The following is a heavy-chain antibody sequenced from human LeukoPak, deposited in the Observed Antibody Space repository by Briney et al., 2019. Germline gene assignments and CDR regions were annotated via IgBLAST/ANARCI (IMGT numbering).Heavy chain of an antibody. D-gene: IGHD3-22*01. V-gene: IGHV1-18*03. CDR1: GYTFTSYG. Sequence: ASVKVSXKASGYTFTSYGISWVRQAPGQGLEWMGWISAYNGNTNYAQKLQGRVTMTTDTSTSTAYMELRSLRSDDMAVYYCARDSSWNYYDSSGHFDYWGQGTLVTVSS. J-gene: IGHJ4*02. CDR3: ARDSSWNYYDSSGHFDY. CDR2: ISAYNGNT.